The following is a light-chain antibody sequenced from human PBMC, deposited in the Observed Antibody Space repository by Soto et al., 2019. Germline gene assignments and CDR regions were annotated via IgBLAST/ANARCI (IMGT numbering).Light chain of an antibody. J-gene: IGKJ2*01. CDR3: QQLHSNPYT. V-gene: IGKV1-9*01. Sequence: DIQLTQSPSFLSASVGDRVTITCRASQGISSYLAWYQQKPGTAPQLLIYAASTLQSGVPSRFSGSGSGTVFTLTISSLQPEDFATYYCQQLHSNPYTFGQGTKVEI. CDR1: QGISSY. CDR2: AAS.